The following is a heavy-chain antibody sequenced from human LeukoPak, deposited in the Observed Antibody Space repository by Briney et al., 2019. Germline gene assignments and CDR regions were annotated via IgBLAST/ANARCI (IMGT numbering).Heavy chain of an antibody. V-gene: IGHV4-4*02. D-gene: IGHD2-21*01. CDR1: GGSFSSSNW. J-gene: IGHJ3*02. CDR2: IYHSGST. CDR3: ARAPIVVELNAFDI. Sequence: SGTLSLTCAVSGGSFSSSNWWGWVRQPPGKGLEWIGEIYHSGSTNYNPSLKSRVTISVDKSKNQFSLKLSSVTAADTAVYYCARAPIVVELNAFDIWGQGTMVTVSS.